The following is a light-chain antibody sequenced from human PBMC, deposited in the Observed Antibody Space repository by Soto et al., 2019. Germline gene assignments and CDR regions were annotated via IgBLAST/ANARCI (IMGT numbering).Light chain of an antibody. V-gene: IGKV1-5*01. J-gene: IGKJ1*01. CDR1: QTISTW. CDR3: QQYTNTNNPWM. Sequence: DIQVTQSPPTLSAAVGDRVTITCLASQTISTWMAWYQQKPGKAPKLLVYDASTLQSGVASRFSGSGSGTEFTLIISCLQPDDSATYYCQQYTNTNNPWMFGQGTKVDIK. CDR2: DAS.